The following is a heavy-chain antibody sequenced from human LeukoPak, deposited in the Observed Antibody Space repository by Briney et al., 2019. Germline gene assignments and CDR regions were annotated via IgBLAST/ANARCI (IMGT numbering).Heavy chain of an antibody. D-gene: IGHD5-18*01. CDR2: VDPEDGET. CDR1: GYTFTDYY. J-gene: IGHJ4*02. CDR3: ATGNKAMVRFDY. Sequence: ASVKISCKVSGYTFTDYYMHWVQQAPGKGLEWMGLVDPEDGETIYAEKFQGRVTITADTSTDAAYMELSSLRSEDTAVYYCATGNKAMVRFDYWGQGTLVTVSS. V-gene: IGHV1-69-2*01.